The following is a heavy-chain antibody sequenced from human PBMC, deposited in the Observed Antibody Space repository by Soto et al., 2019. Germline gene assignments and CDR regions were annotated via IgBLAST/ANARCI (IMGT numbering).Heavy chain of an antibody. V-gene: IGHV3-23*01. CDR3: ARDSGSYYRWEAYYYYGMHV. J-gene: IGHJ6*02. CDR2: ISGSGGST. CDR1: GFTFSSYA. Sequence: PGGSLRLSCAASGFTFSSYAMSWVRQAPGKGLEWVSAISGSGGSTYYAGSVKGRFTISRDNSKNTLYLQMNSLRAEDTAVYYCARDSGSYYRWEAYYYYGMHVWGQGTTVTVSS. D-gene: IGHD1-26*01.